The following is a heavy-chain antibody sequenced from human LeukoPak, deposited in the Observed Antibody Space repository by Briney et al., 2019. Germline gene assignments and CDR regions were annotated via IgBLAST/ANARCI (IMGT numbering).Heavy chain of an antibody. V-gene: IGHV3-48*04. CDR1: GSTFSTYS. J-gene: IGHJ4*02. Sequence: GGSLRLSCAASGSTFSTYSMNWVRQAPGKGLEWVSYISSSGSTIYYADSVKGRFTISRDNANNSLYLQMHSLRAEDTALYYCARPASTSPLGYWGQGTLVTVSS. CDR2: ISSSGSTI. CDR3: ARPASTSPLGY.